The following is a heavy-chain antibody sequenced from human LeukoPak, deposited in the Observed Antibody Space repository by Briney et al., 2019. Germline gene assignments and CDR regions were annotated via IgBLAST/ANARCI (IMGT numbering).Heavy chain of an antibody. Sequence: GGSLRLSCAASGFTFSSYWMSWVRQAPGKGLEWVANIKQDGSEKHYVDSVKGRFTISRDNAKKSLYLQMNSLRAEDTAVYYCARHLSGITGYTYGRGIDYWGQGTLVTVSS. D-gene: IGHD5-18*01. CDR2: IKQDGSEK. J-gene: IGHJ4*02. CDR1: GFTFSSYW. CDR3: ARHLSGITGYTYGRGIDY. V-gene: IGHV3-7*01.